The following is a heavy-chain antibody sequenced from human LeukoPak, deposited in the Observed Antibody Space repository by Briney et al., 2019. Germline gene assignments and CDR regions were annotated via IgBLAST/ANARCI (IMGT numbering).Heavy chain of an antibody. CDR3: ARDGVGAKGIDAFDI. Sequence: SVKVSCKASGGTFSSYAISWVRQAPGQGLEWMARIIPILGIANYAQKFQGRVMITADKSTSTAYMELSSLRSEDTAVYYCARDGVGAKGIDAFDIWGQGTMVTVSS. CDR2: IIPILGIA. V-gene: IGHV1-69*04. CDR1: GGTFSSYA. D-gene: IGHD1-26*01. J-gene: IGHJ3*02.